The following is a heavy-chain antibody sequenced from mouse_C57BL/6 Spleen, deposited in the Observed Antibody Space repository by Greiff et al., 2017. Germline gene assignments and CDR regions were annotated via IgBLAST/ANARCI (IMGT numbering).Heavy chain of an antibody. J-gene: IGHJ4*01. CDR1: GFSLTSYG. Sequence: VMLVESGPGLVQPSQSLSITCTVSGFSLTSYGVHWVRQSPGKGLEWLGVIWSGGSTDYNAAFISRLSISKDNSKSQVFFKMNSLQADDTAIYYCARKDGYAPYAMDYWGQGTSVTVSS. CDR3: ARKDGYAPYAMDY. D-gene: IGHD2-2*01. V-gene: IGHV2-2*01. CDR2: IWSGGST.